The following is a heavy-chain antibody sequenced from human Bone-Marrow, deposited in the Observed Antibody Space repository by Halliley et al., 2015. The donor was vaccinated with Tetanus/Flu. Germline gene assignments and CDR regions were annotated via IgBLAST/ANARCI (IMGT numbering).Heavy chain of an antibody. CDR3: ARDDVVGASYGMDV. J-gene: IGHJ6*02. CDR2: IRSKADGGTT. D-gene: IGHD1-26*01. Sequence: IRSKADGGTTLYAASVKDRLIISRDDSNSIAFLQMNSLKTEDTAVYYCARDDVVGASYGMDVWGQGTTVTVSS. V-gene: IGHV3-49*02.